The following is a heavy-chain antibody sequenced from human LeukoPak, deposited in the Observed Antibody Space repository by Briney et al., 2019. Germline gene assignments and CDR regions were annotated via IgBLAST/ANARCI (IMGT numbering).Heavy chain of an antibody. J-gene: IGHJ4*02. CDR2: ISSSGSTT. CDR3: ARDNYDSSGYYFD. Sequence: GGSLRLSCAASGFTFNTFGMNWVRQAPGKGLEWVSYISSSGSTTHYADSVKGRFTISRDNAKKSLYLQMNSLRAEDTAVYYCARDNYDSSGYYFDWGQGTLVTVSS. D-gene: IGHD3-22*01. V-gene: IGHV3-48*04. CDR1: GFTFNTFG.